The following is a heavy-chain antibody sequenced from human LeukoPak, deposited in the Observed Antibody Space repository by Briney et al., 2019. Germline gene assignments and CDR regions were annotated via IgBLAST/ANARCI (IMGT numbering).Heavy chain of an antibody. D-gene: IGHD6-13*01. V-gene: IGHV3-74*01. Sequence: GGSLRLSCAAPGFTFSHYWMHWVRQAPGKGLVWVSRIESDGGRTDYADSLKGRFTISRDNAKNSLYLQMNSLRAEDTAVYYCAREMVAAAGATSDYWGQGTLVTVSS. CDR2: IESDGGRT. CDR1: GFTFSHYW. J-gene: IGHJ4*02. CDR3: AREMVAAAGATSDY.